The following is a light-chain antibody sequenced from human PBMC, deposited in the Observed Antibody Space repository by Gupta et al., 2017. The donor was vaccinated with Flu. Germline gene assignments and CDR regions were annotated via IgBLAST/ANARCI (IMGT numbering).Light chain of an antibody. CDR2: WAS. J-gene: IGKJ3*01. V-gene: IGKV4-1*01. CDR1: QSALYSSNDKNY. CDR3: QQFYTTPLA. Sequence: DIVMTQSPDSLAVSLGERATINCTSSQSALYSSNDKNYLAWYQQKPGQPPKLLIHWASTRESGVPDRFSGSGSGTDFTLTISSLQAEDVAVYYCQQFYTTPLAFGPGTKVYIK.